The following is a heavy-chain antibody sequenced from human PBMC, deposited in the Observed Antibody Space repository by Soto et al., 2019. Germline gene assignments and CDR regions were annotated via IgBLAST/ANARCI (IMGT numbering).Heavy chain of an antibody. CDR3: TTGSVEGY. Sequence: EVQLVESGGGLVKPGGSLRLSCAASGFSISSAWMNWVRQAPGKGLEWVGRIKTKTQGETTDYPAHVKGRFTISRDDSKNTFYLQMNSPKMEDTAVYYCTTGSVEGYWGQGTLVTVSS. D-gene: IGHD1-26*01. V-gene: IGHV3-15*07. CDR1: GFSISSAW. J-gene: IGHJ4*02. CDR2: IKTKTQGETT.